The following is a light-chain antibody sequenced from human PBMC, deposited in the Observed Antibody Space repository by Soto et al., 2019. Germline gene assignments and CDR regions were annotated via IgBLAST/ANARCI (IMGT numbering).Light chain of an antibody. V-gene: IGKV3-15*01. CDR2: GAS. CDR1: QSVSSN. J-gene: IGKJ1*01. CDR3: QPYNNWPPWT. Sequence: EIVMTQSPATLSGSPGERATLSCRASQSVSSNLAWYQQKPGQAPRLLIYGASTRATGIPARFSGSGSGTQFHLPISSLQSEDFSVYYCQPYNNWPPWTFGQGTKVEIK.